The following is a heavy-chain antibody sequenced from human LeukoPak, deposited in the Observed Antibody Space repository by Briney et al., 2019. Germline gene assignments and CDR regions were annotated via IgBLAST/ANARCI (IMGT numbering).Heavy chain of an antibody. V-gene: IGHV4-59*01. J-gene: IGHJ5*02. CDR1: GGSFSGYY. CDR2: IYYSGST. CDR3: ARGYSYWFDP. Sequence: PSETLSLTCAVYGGSFSGYYWSWIRQPPGKGLEWIGYIYYSGSTNYNPSLKSRVTISVDTSKNQFSLKLSSVTAADTAVYYCARGYSYWFDPWGQGTLVTVSS. D-gene: IGHD3-10*01.